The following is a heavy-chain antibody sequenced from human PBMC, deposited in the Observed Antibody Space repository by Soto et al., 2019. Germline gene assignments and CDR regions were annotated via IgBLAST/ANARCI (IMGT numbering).Heavy chain of an antibody. CDR1: GGTFSSYA. CDR2: TIPILGTA. V-gene: IGHV1-69*01. Sequence: QVQLVQSGAEVKKPGSSVKVSCKASGGTFSSYAISWVRQAPGQGLEWMGGTIPILGTANYAQKCQGRGTMTADESTSTAYTELSSRRAEDTAVYYCARDPVIAARPPAADYEDYYGMDGWGQGTTVTVSS. D-gene: IGHD6-6*01. J-gene: IGHJ6*02. CDR3: ARDPVIAARPPAADYEDYYGMDG.